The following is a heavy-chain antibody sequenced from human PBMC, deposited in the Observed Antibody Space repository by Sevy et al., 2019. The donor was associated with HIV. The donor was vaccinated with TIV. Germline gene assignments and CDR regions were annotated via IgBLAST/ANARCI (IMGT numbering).Heavy chain of an antibody. CDR2: IWSDGAYQ. Sequence: GGSLRLSCAATGFTFSNYAMHWVRQAPGKGMEWVAIIWSDGAYQYHGDSVKGRFTISRDNSKNTLYLQLNNVRVEDTAWDNCASWGCYYDNDGYYALDSWGQGTLVTVSS. V-gene: IGHV3-33*01. D-gene: IGHD3-22*01. CDR1: GFTFSNYA. J-gene: IGHJ4*02. CDR3: ASWGCYYDNDGYYALDS.